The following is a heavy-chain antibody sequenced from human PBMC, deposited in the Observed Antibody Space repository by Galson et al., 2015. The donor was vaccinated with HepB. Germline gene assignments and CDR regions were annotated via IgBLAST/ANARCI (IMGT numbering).Heavy chain of an antibody. CDR3: AKARSQWLRPYYFDY. CDR2: ISGSGGNT. J-gene: IGHJ4*02. CDR1: GFTFSGYA. V-gene: IGHV3-23*01. D-gene: IGHD6-19*01. Sequence: SLRLSCAASGFTFSGYAMNWVRQAPGKGLEWISTISGSGGNTYYADSVKGRFTISRDNSKNTLYLQMNSLRAEDTAIYYCAKARSQWLRPYYFDYWGQGTLVTVSS.